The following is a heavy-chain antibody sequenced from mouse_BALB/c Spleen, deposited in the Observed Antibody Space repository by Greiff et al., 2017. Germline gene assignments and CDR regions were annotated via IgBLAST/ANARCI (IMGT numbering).Heavy chain of an antibody. CDR1: GFAFSSYD. CDR2: ISSGGGST. J-gene: IGHJ2*01. CDR3: VYGSSFY. V-gene: IGHV5-12-1*01. Sequence: EVMLVESGGGLVKPGGSLKLSCAASGFAFSSYDMSWVRQTPEKRLEWVAYISSGGGSTYYPDTVKGRFTISGDNAKNTLYLQMSSLKSEDTAMYYCVYGSSFYWGQGTTLTVSS. D-gene: IGHD1-1*01.